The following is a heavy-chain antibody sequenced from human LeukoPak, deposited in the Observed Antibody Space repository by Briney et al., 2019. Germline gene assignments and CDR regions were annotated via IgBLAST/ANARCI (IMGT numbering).Heavy chain of an antibody. D-gene: IGHD3-16*01. CDR1: GGSISSSSYY. CDR2: IYYSGST. V-gene: IGHV4-39*07. J-gene: IGHJ5*02. Sequence: SETLSLTCTVSGGSISSSSYYWGWIRQPPGKGLEWIGSIYYSGSTYYNPSLKSRVTISVDTSKNQFSLKLSSVTAADTAVYYCARDVRSGDDYVWGSLVNNWFDPWGQGTLVTVSS. CDR3: ARDVRSGDDYVWGSLVNNWFDP.